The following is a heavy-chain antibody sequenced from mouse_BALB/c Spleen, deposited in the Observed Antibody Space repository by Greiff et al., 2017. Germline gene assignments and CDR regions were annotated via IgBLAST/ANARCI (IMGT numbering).Heavy chain of an antibody. D-gene: IGHD1-1*01. V-gene: IGHV1-7*01. CDR2: INPSTGYI. CDR1: GYTFTSYW. J-gene: IGHJ3*01. Sequence: VQLQESGAELAKPGASVKMSCKASGYTFTSYWMHWVKQRPGQGLEWIGYINPSTGYIEYNQKFKDKATLTEDNSSRTAYMQLSSLTSEDSAVYYCARQEYYCSSGAYWGQGTLVTVSA. CDR3: ARQEYYCSSGAY.